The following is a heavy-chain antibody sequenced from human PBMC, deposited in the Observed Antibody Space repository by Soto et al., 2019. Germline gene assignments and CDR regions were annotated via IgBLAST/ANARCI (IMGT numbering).Heavy chain of an antibody. CDR1: GLTFSNFA. CDR3: AKFKGFNWNYVFDY. J-gene: IGHJ4*02. D-gene: IGHD1-7*01. V-gene: IGHV3-23*01. CDR2: IGGSSGTT. Sequence: GGSLRLSCEVSGLTFSNFAMSWVRQDPGKGLEWASAIGGSSGTTFYADSVKGRFTISKDYAKNMLYLQMNSLRAEDTAVYYCAKFKGFNWNYVFDYWGQGVPVTVSS.